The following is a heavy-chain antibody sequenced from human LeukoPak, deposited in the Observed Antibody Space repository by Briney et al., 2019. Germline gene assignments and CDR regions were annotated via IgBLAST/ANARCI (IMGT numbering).Heavy chain of an antibody. CDR1: GYTFTSHY. CDR3: ARDQSGEWELVSGWWFDP. J-gene: IGHJ5*02. V-gene: IGHV1-46*01. CDR2: INPSGGST. Sequence: ASVKVSCKSSGYTFTSHYMHWVRQAPGQGLEWMGIINPSGGSTSYAQKFQGRVTMTRDMSTSTGYMELSSLRSEDTAVYYCARDQSGEWELVSGWWFDPWGQGTLVTVSS. D-gene: IGHD1-26*01.